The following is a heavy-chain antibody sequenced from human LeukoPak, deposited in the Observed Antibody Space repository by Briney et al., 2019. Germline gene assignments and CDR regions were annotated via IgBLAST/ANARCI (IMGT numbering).Heavy chain of an antibody. CDR2: IIPIFGTA. J-gene: IGHJ6*02. D-gene: IGHD2-8*01. CDR3: ARMVYAIAYYYGMDV. V-gene: IGHV1-69*13. Sequence: SVKVSCKASGGTFSSYAISWVRQAPGQGLEWMGGIIPIFGTANYAQKFQGRVAITADESTGTAYMELSSLRSEDTAVYYCARMVYAIAYYYGMDVWGQGTTVTVSS. CDR1: GGTFSSYA.